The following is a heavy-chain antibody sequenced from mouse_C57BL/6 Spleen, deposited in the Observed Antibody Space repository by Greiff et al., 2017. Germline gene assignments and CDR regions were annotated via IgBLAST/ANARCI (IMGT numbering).Heavy chain of an antibody. CDR2: ISGGGGNT. D-gene: IGHD2-5*01. Sequence: EVQVVESGGGLVKPGGSLKLSCAASGFTFSSYTMSWVRQTPEKRLEWVATISGGGGNTYYPDSVKGRFTISRDNAKNTLYLQMSSLRSEDTALYYCATYYSNSWFAYWGQGTLVTVSA. J-gene: IGHJ3*01. CDR3: ATYYSNSWFAY. CDR1: GFTFSSYT. V-gene: IGHV5-9*01.